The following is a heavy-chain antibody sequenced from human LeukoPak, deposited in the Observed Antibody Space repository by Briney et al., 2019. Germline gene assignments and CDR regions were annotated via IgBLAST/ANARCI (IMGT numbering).Heavy chain of an antibody. D-gene: IGHD2-2*01. CDR3: ARDLGYCSSASCRYFEY. CDR2: IYYSGST. V-gene: IGHV4-59*12. CDR1: GASINSYY. Sequence: SETLSLTCTVSGASINSYYWSWIRQPPGKGLEWIGYIYYSGSTNYNPSLKSRVTISVDTSKNQFSLRLSSVTAADTAVYYCARDLGYCSSASCRYFEYWGQRTLVTVSS. J-gene: IGHJ4*02.